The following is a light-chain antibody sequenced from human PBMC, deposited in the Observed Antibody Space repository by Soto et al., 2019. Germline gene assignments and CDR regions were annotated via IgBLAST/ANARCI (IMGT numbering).Light chain of an antibody. CDR3: QHRSKCTPA. V-gene: IGKV3-11*01. CDR2: DAS. Sequence: IALKQSLATLSASPSYPATRSCRASQSASSYLAWYQQKPGQAPRLLIYDASNRATGIPARFSGSGSGTDFTLTISSLEPEDFAVYYCQHRSKCTPAFGPGTKVEIK. J-gene: IGKJ2*01. CDR1: QSASSY.